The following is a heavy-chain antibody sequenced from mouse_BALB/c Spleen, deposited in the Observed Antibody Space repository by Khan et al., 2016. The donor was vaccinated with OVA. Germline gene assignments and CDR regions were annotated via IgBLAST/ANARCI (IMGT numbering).Heavy chain of an antibody. D-gene: IGHD1-1*01. CDR2: ISPGSGTP. J-gene: IGHJ4*01. Sequence: DLVKPGASVKLSCKASGYTFTSYWINWIKQRPGQGLEWIGRISPGSGTPYYNEMFKDKATLTVDTSSSTAYIQLSILSSEDSAVYFWERENYYGSSHYAMDYWGQGTSVTVSS. CDR1: GYTFTSYW. CDR3: ERENYYGSSHYAMDY. V-gene: IGHV1S41*01.